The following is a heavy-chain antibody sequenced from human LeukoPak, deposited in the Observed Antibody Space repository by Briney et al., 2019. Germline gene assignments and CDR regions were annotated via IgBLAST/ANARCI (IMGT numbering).Heavy chain of an antibody. Sequence: GASVKVSCKASGGTFSSYAISWVRQAPGQGLEWMGRIIPILGIANYAQKFQGRVTITADKSTSTAYMELSSLRSEDTAVYYCAMEGVVVTDNRVTFDYWGQGTLVTVSS. CDR2: IIPILGIA. J-gene: IGHJ4*02. V-gene: IGHV1-69*04. CDR3: AMEGVVVTDNRVTFDY. D-gene: IGHD3-22*01. CDR1: GGTFSSYA.